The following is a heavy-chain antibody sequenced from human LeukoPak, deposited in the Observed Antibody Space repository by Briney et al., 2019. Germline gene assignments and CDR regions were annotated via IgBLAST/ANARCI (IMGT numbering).Heavy chain of an antibody. J-gene: IGHJ3*02. CDR1: GYTLTELS. CDR2: IVVGSGNT. Sequence: ASVKVSCKVSGYTLTELSMHWVRQARGQRLEWIGWIVVGSGNTNYAQKFQERVTITRDMSTSTAYMELSSLRSEDTAVYYCAASIVGDAFDIWGQGTMVTVSS. V-gene: IGHV1-58*02. CDR3: AASIVGDAFDI. D-gene: IGHD2-15*01.